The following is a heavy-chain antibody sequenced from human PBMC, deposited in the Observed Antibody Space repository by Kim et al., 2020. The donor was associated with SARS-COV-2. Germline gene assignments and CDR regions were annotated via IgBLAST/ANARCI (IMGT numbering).Heavy chain of an antibody. CDR3: AKGTFTIFGVVIRWFDP. V-gene: IGHV3-23*01. J-gene: IGHJ5*02. CDR1: GFTFSSYA. CDR2: ISGSGGST. D-gene: IGHD3-3*01. Sequence: GGSLRLSCAASGFTFSSYAMSWVRQAPGKGLEWVSAISGSGGSTYYADSVKGRFTISRDNSKNTLYLQMNSLRAEDTAVYYCAKGTFTIFGVVIRWFDPWGQGTLVTVSS.